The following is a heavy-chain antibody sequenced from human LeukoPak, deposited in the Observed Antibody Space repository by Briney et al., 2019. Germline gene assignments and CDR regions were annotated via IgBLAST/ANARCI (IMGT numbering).Heavy chain of an antibody. CDR2: LNPHSGVT. J-gene: IGHJ5*02. Sequence: GASVKASCKASGYTFTDYFIHWVRQAPGQGLEWMGWLNPHSGVTKYAQKFQGRVTMTRDTSISTAYMDLSGLKSDDTAAYFCARELIEDQNWFDPWGQGTLVTVSS. D-gene: IGHD2/OR15-2a*01. CDR3: ARELIEDQNWFDP. V-gene: IGHV1-2*02. CDR1: GYTFTDYF.